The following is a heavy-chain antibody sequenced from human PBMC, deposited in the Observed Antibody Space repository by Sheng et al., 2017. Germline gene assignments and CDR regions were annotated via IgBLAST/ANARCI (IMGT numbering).Heavy chain of an antibody. Sequence: QVQLVQSGAEVKKPGASVKVSCKASGYTFTSYGISWVRQAPGQGLEWMGWISAYNGNTNYAQKLQDRVTMTTDTSTSTAYMELRSLRSDDTAVYYCARDCDVEMATIKCFDYWGQGTLVTVSS. D-gene: IGHD5-12*01. CDR3: ARDCDVEMATIKCFDY. CDR2: ISAYNGNT. CDR1: GYTFTSYG. J-gene: IGHJ4*02. V-gene: IGHV1-18*01.